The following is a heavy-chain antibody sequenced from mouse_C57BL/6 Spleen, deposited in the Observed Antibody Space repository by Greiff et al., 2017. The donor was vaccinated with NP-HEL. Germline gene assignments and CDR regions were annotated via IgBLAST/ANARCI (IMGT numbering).Heavy chain of an antibody. CDR3: ARALITTIAYYFDY. CDR2: IYPGDGDT. Sequence: QVQLQQSGAELVKPGASVKISCKASGYAFSSYWMNWVKQRPGKGLEWIGQIYPGDGDTNYNGKFKGKATLSADKSSSTAYMQLSSLTYEDSAVYFCARALITTIAYYFDYWGQGTTLTVSS. D-gene: IGHD1-1*01. V-gene: IGHV1-80*01. J-gene: IGHJ2*01. CDR1: GYAFSSYW.